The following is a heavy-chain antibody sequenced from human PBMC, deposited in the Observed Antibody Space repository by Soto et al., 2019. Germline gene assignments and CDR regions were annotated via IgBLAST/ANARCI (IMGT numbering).Heavy chain of an antibody. CDR2: ISWNSGSI. V-gene: IGHV3-9*01. CDR1: GFTFDDYA. CDR3: ARDIDYYGSGLDY. Sequence: EVQLVESGGGLVQPGRSLRLSCAASGFTFDDYAMHWVRQAPGKGLEWVSGISWNSGSIGYADPVKGRFTISRDNAKNSLYLQMNSLRAEDTALYYCARDIDYYGSGLDYWGQGTLVTVSS. D-gene: IGHD3-10*01. J-gene: IGHJ4*02.